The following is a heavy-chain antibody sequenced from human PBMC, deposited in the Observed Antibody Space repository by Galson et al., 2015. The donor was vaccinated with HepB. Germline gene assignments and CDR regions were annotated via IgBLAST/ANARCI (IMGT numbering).Heavy chain of an antibody. J-gene: IGHJ5*02. CDR2: INHSGST. CDR1: GGSFSGYY. D-gene: IGHD6-6*01. CDR3: ARGLVRSIAARGFYWFDP. Sequence: LSLTCAVYGGSFSGYYWSWIRQPPGKGLEWIGEINHSGSTNYNPSLKSRVTISVDTSKNQFSLKLSSVTAADTAVYYCARGLVRSIAARGFYWFDPWGQGTLVTVSS. V-gene: IGHV4-34*01.